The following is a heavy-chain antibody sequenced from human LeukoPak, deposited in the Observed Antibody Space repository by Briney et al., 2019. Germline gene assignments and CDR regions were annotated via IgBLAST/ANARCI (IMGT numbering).Heavy chain of an antibody. D-gene: IGHD5-18*01. CDR3: ARGGRSAMVSFDY. V-gene: IGHV4-61*01. CDR1: GXSVSSGRDY. J-gene: IGHJ4*02. Sequence: PSETLSLTWTVSGXSVSSGRDYWSWIRQPPGKGLEWIGYIYYSGSTNYNPSLRSRVTISLDTSKNQFSLKLGSVSATDTAVYYCARGGRSAMVSFDYWGQGTLVTVSS. CDR2: IYYSGST.